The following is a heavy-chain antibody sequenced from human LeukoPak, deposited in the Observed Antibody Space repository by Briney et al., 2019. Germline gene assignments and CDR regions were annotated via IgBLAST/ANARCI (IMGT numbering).Heavy chain of an antibody. CDR3: ARDLTGDLYTFLDY. Sequence: GASVKVSCKTTGYTFTGYHLHWVRQAPGQGLEWMAWIQSDSGDTNYAQKFQGRVTVTRDKFTRTSYIEVDRLSSDDTAVYYCARDLTGDLYTFLDYWGQGTLVTVSS. D-gene: IGHD3-16*02. V-gene: IGHV1-2*02. CDR1: GYTFTGYH. CDR2: IQSDSGDT. J-gene: IGHJ4*02.